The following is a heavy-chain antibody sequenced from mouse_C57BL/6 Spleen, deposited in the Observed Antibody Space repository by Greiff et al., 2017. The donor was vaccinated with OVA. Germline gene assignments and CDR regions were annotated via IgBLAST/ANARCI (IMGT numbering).Heavy chain of an antibody. CDR3: ARDDDTGNPWFAY. Sequence: EVKLVESGGGLVKPGGSLKLSCAASGFTFSSYAMSWVRQTPEKRLEWVATISDGGSYTYYPDNVKGRFTISRDNAKNNLYLQMSHLKSEDTAMYYCARDDDTGNPWFAYWGQGTLVTVSA. J-gene: IGHJ3*01. CDR1: GFTFSSYA. D-gene: IGHD2-1*01. V-gene: IGHV5-4*01. CDR2: ISDGGSYT.